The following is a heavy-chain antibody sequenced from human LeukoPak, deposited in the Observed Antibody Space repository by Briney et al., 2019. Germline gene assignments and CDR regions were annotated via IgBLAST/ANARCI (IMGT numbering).Heavy chain of an antibody. V-gene: IGHV1-2*02. CDR3: ARHSDCRTSKCSGGNFYYMDV. CDR2: INPNSGGT. D-gene: IGHD3-3*01. CDR1: GYTFTGYY. Sequence: ASVKVSCKASGYTFTGYYMHWVRQAPGQGLEWMGWINPNSGGTNYAQKFQGRVTMTRDTSISTAYMELSRLRSDDTAVYYCARHSDCRTSKCSGGNFYYMDVWGKGTTVTVSS. J-gene: IGHJ6*03.